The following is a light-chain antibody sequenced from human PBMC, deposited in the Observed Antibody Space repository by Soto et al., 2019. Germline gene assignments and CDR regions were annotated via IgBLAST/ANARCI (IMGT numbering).Light chain of an antibody. CDR2: EVS. CDR3: SSYTTTNTYV. V-gene: IGLV2-14*01. CDR1: SSDVGGYNY. Sequence: QSVLTQPASVSGSPGQSITISCTGTSSDVGGYNYVSWYQQHPGKAPKLMIYEVSNRPSGVSNRFSGSKSGNTASLTVSGLQAEDEAGYYCSSYTTTNTYVFGTGTKVTVL. J-gene: IGLJ1*01.